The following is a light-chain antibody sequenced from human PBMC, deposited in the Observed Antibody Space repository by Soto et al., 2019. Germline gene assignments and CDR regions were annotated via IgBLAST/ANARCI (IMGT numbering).Light chain of an antibody. J-gene: IGKJ4*01. CDR1: QSVSSNY. CDR2: DAS. V-gene: IGKV3D-20*01. CDR3: QHYETSPPALT. Sequence: EIVLTQSPATLSLSPGERATLSCGANQSVSSNYLAWYQQKPGLAPTLLIYDASTRASGIPDRFSGSGSGTDFTLTISRLEPEDFAVYYCQHYETSPPALTFGGGTKVDIK.